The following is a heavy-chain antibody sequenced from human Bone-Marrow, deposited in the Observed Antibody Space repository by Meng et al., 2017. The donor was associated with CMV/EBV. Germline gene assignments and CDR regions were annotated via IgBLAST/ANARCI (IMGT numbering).Heavy chain of an antibody. D-gene: IGHD3-22*01. CDR1: GFTFSSYS. V-gene: IGHV3-21*01. Sequence: GESLKISCAASGFTFSSYSMNWVRQAPGKGLEWVSSISSSSSYIYYADSVKGRCTISRDNAKNSLYLQMNSLRAEDTAVYYCAVVYDSSGYQGSGSSDYWGQGPRVTVSS. CDR3: AVVYDSSGYQGSGSSDY. CDR2: ISSSSSYI. J-gene: IGHJ4*02.